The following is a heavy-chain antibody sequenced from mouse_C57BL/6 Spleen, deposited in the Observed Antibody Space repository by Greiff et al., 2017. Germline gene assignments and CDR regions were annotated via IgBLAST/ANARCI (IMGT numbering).Heavy chain of an antibody. CDR3: ARRGYDYDAWFAY. V-gene: IGHV1-69*01. J-gene: IGHJ3*01. Sequence: QVQLQQPGAELVMPGASVKLSCKASGYTFTSYWMHWVKQRPGQGLEWIGEIDPSDSYTNYNQKFKGKSTLPVDKSSSTAYMQLSSLTSEDSAVYYCARRGYDYDAWFAYWGQGTLVTVSA. D-gene: IGHD2-4*01. CDR2: IDPSDSYT. CDR1: GYTFTSYW.